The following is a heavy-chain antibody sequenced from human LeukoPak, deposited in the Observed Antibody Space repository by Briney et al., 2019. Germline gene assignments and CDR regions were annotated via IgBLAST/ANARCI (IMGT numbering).Heavy chain of an antibody. Sequence: SETLSLTCAVSGGSISGYYWSWIGQPPGKGLEGIGEIDYSGSTNYNPSLKSRVTVSVDTSKNQFSLKLSSVTASHPPVYYCARDTAGGYGSNTSCSPYYYNGMAVGGQGTTATVTS. V-gene: IGHV4-59*01. CDR3: ARDTAGGYGSNTSCSPYYYNGMAV. J-gene: IGHJ6*02. CDR1: GGSISGYY. D-gene: IGHD2-2*03. CDR2: IDYSGST.